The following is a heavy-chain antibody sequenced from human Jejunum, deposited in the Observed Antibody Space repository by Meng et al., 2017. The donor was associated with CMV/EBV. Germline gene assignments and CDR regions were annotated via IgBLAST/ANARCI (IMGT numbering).Heavy chain of an antibody. CDR2: VKSASAGGAA. D-gene: IGHD1-26*01. Sequence: CVAADFTLNGAWMNWVRQAPGKGLEWVGRVKSASAGGAADAAAPVKGRFTVSRDDSRKTVHLQMDNLKIEDAAVYYCTTGWDQYFDFWGQGALVTVSS. J-gene: IGHJ4*02. CDR3: TTGWDQYFDF. CDR1: DFTLNGAW. V-gene: IGHV3-15*07.